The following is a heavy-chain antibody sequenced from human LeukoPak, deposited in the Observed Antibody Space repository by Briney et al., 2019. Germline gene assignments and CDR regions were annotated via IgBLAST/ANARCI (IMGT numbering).Heavy chain of an antibody. V-gene: IGHV4-59*08. D-gene: IGHD1-26*01. Sequence: SETLSLTCTVSGGSLSNCYWSWIRLPPGKGLEWIGYIYYSGSTNYNPSLKSRVTISVDTSKNQFSLKLSSVTAADTAVYYCARSGTVGAMPVWGQGTLVTVSS. CDR1: GGSLSNCY. CDR2: IYYSGST. CDR3: ARSGTVGAMPV. J-gene: IGHJ4*02.